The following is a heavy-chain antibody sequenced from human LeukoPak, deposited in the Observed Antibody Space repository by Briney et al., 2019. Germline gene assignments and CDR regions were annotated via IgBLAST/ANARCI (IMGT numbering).Heavy chain of an antibody. J-gene: IGHJ6*02. CDR3: ARAGSSSWYRRYYYGMDV. V-gene: IGHV3-48*01. CDR2: ISSSSSTI. Sequence: PGGSVRLSCAASGFTFSSYSMNWVRQAPGKGLEWVSYISSSSSTIYYADSVKGRFTISRDNAKNSLYLQMNSLRAEDTAVYYCARAGSSSWYRRYYYGMDVWGQGTTVTVSS. CDR1: GFTFSSYS. D-gene: IGHD6-13*01.